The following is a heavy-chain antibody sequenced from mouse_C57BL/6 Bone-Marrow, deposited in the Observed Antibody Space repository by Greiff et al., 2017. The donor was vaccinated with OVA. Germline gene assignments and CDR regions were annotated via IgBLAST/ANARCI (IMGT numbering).Heavy chain of an antibody. J-gene: IGHJ3*01. D-gene: IGHD4-1*01. CDR2: IDPSDSYT. Sequence: QVQLQQPGAELVKPGASVKLSCKASGYTFTSYWMQLVKQRPGQGLEWIGEIDPSDSYTNYNQKFKGKATLTVDTSSSTAYMQLSSLTSEDSAVYYCARPSGTRFAYWGRGTLVTVSA. CDR1: GYTFTSYW. V-gene: IGHV1-50*01. CDR3: ARPSGTRFAY.